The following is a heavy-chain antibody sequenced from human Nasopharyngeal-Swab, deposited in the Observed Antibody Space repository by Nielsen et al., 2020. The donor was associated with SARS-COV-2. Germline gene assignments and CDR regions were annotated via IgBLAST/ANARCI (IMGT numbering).Heavy chain of an antibody. CDR2: INPNSGGT. Sequence: WVRQAPGQGLEWMGWINPNSGGTNYAQKFQGWVTMTRDTSISTAYMELSSLRSEDTAVYYCARAVEAYYYYGMDVWGQGTTVTVSS. D-gene: IGHD5-24*01. V-gene: IGHV1-2*04. J-gene: IGHJ6*02. CDR3: ARAVEAYYYYGMDV.